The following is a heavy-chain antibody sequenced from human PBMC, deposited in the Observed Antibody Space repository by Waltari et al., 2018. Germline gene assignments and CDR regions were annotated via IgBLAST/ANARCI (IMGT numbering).Heavy chain of an antibody. J-gene: IGHJ4*02. D-gene: IGHD1-1*01. Sequence: EVQLVESGGGLVQPGVSLRLSCAASGFTFTRYWMSWVRQAPGKGLECVANINQGGSDKNYVDSVKGRFTISRDNAKNSLYLQMNSLRAEDTAVYYCARTGDDYWGQGTLVTVSS. CDR3: ARTGDDY. V-gene: IGHV3-7*03. CDR1: GFTFTRYW. CDR2: INQGGSDK.